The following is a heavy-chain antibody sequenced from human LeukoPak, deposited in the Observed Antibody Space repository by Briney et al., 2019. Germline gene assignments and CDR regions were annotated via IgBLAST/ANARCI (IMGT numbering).Heavy chain of an antibody. CDR2: IYYSGST. J-gene: IGHJ4*02. CDR3: ARLPPSHLGFFDY. CDR1: GGSISSNY. V-gene: IGHV4-59*01. D-gene: IGHD3-3*02. Sequence: NPSEPLSLTCTVSGGSISSNYWSWIRQPPGKGLEWIGYIYYSGSTNYNPSLKSRVTILVDTSKNQFALKLKSVTAADTAVYYCARLPPSHLGFFDYWGQGTPVTVSS.